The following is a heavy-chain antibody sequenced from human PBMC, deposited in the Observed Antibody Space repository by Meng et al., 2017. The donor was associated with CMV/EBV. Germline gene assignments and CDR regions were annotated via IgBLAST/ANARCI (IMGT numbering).Heavy chain of an antibody. CDR2: ISSDGNFQ. V-gene: IGHV3-30-3*02. CDR3: AKEWAPHEHFDY. CDR1: GFPFRTYA. Sequence: CAASGFPFRTYAMHWVRQAPGKGREWVAVISSDGNFQHYADSLKGRFTISRDNSKNTLYPQMNSLRAEDTAVYYCAKEWAPHEHFDYWGQGTLVTVSS. J-gene: IGHJ4*02.